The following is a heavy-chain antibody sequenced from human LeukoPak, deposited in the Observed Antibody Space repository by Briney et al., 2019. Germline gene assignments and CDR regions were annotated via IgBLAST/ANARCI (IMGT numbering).Heavy chain of an antibody. J-gene: IGHJ6*02. CDR2: INSDGSRT. CDR1: GFTLSSYW. Sequence: GGSLRLSCAASGFTLSSYWMHWVRQAPGKGLVWVSRINSDGSRTYYTDSVKGRFTISRDNAKNTLYLQMNSLRAEDTAVYYCARDFGPYGMDVWGQGTTVPVSS. V-gene: IGHV3-74*01. D-gene: IGHD3-16*01. CDR3: ARDFGPYGMDV.